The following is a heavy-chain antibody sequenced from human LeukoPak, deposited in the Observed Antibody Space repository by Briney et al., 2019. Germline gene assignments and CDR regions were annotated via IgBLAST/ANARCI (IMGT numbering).Heavy chain of an antibody. Sequence: GGSLRLSCAASGFTFSNYAMHWVRQAPGKGLEWVTVISYDGSEEYNADSVKGRFSISRDKSKNTLYLQMNSLRAEDTAVYYCARGYCGGDCYGDWGQGTLVTVSS. CDR2: ISYDGSEE. V-gene: IGHV3-30-3*01. CDR1: GFTFSNYA. CDR3: ARGYCGGDCYGD. J-gene: IGHJ1*01. D-gene: IGHD2-21*02.